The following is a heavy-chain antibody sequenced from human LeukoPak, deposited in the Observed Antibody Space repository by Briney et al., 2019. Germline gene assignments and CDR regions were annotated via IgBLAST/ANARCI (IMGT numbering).Heavy chain of an antibody. CDR3: ARDPAGGYRNWFDP. Sequence: AGGPLRLSCAGSGFTFSSYVVHWVRQAPGKGLEWVAVISFDVSKKYYGDSVKGRFTISRDDSKSTLYLQMDSLRPEDTAVYYCARDPAGGYRNWFDPWGQGTLVTVSS. CDR2: ISFDVSKK. D-gene: IGHD5-18*01. J-gene: IGHJ5*02. CDR1: GFTFSSYV. V-gene: IGHV3-30*03.